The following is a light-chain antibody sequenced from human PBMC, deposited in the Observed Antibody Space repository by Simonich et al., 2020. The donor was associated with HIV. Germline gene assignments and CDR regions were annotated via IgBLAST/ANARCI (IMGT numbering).Light chain of an antibody. J-gene: IGKJ4*01. Sequence: IVMTQFPDSLAVSLGERATINCKSSQSVLYSSNTKNYLAWYQQKPGQPPKLLLYSGSTQRAGVPDRFSGSGSGTDFTLTISSLQAEDVAVYYCQQYYSTPLTFGGGTKVEIK. CDR1: QSVLYSSNTKNY. CDR2: SGS. CDR3: QQYYSTPLT. V-gene: IGKV4-1*01.